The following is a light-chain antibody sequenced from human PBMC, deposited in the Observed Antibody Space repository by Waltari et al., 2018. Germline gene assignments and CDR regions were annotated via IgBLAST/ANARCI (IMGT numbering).Light chain of an antibody. Sequence: DIQMTQSPSSLSASVGDRVTITCRASQSINSNLNWYQQKPGKAPKLLIYAASSLQSGVPSTFSGSGSGTDFTLTISSLQPEDFATYYCQQSYRSPVTFGQGTKLEI. V-gene: IGKV1-39*01. CDR3: QQSYRSPVT. CDR1: QSINSN. CDR2: AAS. J-gene: IGKJ2*01.